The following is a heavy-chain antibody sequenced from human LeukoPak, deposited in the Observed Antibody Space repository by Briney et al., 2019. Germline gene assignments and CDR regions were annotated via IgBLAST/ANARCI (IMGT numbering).Heavy chain of an antibody. CDR1: GFTFSSYD. J-gene: IGHJ6*02. CDR3: ARGREYSGYDSPRYYYGMDV. Sequence: PGGSLKLSCAASGFTFSSYDMHWVRPATGKGLEWVSAIGTAGDTYYPGSVKGRFTISRENAKNSLYLQMNSLRAGDTAVYYCARGREYSGYDSPRYYYGMDVWGQGTTVTVSS. CDR2: IGTAGDT. V-gene: IGHV3-13*04. D-gene: IGHD5-12*01.